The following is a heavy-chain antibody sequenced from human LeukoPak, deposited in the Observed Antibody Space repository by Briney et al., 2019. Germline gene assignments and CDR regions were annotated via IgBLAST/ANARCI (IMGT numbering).Heavy chain of an antibody. CDR2: IYTSGST. D-gene: IGHD6-19*01. J-gene: IGHJ4*02. CDR3: ARDLSGWGYYFDY. CDR1: GYSISSGYY. V-gene: IGHV4-38-2*02. Sequence: SETLSLTCTVSGYSISSGYYWGWIRQPPGKGLEWIGRIYTSGSTNYNPSLKSRVTISVDTSKNQFSLKLSSVTAADTAVYYCARDLSGWGYYFDYWGQGTLVTVSS.